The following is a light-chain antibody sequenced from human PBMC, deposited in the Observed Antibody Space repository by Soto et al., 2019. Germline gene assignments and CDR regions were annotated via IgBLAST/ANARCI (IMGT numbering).Light chain of an antibody. CDR3: QQYGRTSWT. J-gene: IGKJ1*01. CDR1: QSVSTNF. Sequence: EIVLTQSPGTLSLSPGEGATLSCRASQSVSTNFFAWYQQKPGQAPRLLIYGASTRATGIPDRFSGSGSGTDFTLTISRLEPEDFAVYYCQQYGRTSWTFGQGTKVE. V-gene: IGKV3-20*01. CDR2: GAS.